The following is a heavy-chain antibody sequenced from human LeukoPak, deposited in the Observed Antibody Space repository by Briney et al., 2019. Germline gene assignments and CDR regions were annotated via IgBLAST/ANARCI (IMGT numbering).Heavy chain of an antibody. CDR1: GYTFTSYN. J-gene: IGHJ4*02. CDR3: ARANGEWLSDY. V-gene: IGHV1-8*03. CDR2: LNPNSGNT. D-gene: IGHD3-3*01. Sequence: ASVKVSCKASGYTFTSYNINWVRQATGQGLEWMGWLNPNSGNTDYAQKSQGRVTITRNTSISTAYMELSSLRSEDTAVYYCARANGEWLSDYWGQGTLVTVSS.